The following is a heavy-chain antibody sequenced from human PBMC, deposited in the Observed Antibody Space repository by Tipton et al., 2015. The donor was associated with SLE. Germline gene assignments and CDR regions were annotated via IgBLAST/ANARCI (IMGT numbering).Heavy chain of an antibody. CDR3: AREGTYHYAPRGAFDL. CDR1: GGSISSYY. Sequence: TLSLTCTVSGGSISSYYWSWIRQPPGKGLEWIGRIYTNGSTNHNPSLKSRVTISVDTSKNQLSLKLSSVTAADTAVYYCAREGTYHYAPRGAFDLWGQGTMVTVSS. D-gene: IGHD3-10*01. V-gene: IGHV4-4*07. CDR2: IYTNGST. J-gene: IGHJ3*01.